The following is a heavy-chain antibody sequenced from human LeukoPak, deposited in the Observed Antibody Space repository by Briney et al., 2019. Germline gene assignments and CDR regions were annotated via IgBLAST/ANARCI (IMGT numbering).Heavy chain of an antibody. CDR2: ISYDGSNK. D-gene: IGHD6-13*01. CDR1: GFTFSSYA. CDR3: ARGDSSSWYPRIMGYFDY. Sequence: PGGSLRLSCAASGFTFSSYAMHWVRQAPGKGLEWVAVISYDGSNKYYADSVKGRFTISRDNSKNTLYLQMNSLRAEDTAVYYCARGDSSSWYPRIMGYFDYWGQGTLVTVSS. J-gene: IGHJ4*02. V-gene: IGHV3-30*01.